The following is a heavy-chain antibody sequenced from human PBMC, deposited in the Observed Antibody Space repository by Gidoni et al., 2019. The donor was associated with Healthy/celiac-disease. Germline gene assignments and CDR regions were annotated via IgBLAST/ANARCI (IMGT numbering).Heavy chain of an antibody. CDR1: GYSFTSYW. CDR2: IDPSDSYT. Sequence: EVQLVQSGAEVKKPGESLRISCKGSGYSFTSYWISWVRQMPGKGLEWMGRIDPSDSYTNYSPSFQGHVTISADKSISTAYLQWSSLKASDTAMYYCARLQHYDILTGYLEPSDYWGQGTLVTVSS. V-gene: IGHV5-10-1*01. J-gene: IGHJ4*02. CDR3: ARLQHYDILTGYLEPSDY. D-gene: IGHD3-9*01.